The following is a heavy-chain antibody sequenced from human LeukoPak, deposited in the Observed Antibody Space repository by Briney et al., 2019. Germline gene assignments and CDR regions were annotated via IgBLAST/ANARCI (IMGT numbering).Heavy chain of an antibody. Sequence: ASVKVSCKASGYTFTSYGISWVRQAPGQGLEWVGWIRVYNGDTNYAQKLQGRVTMTRNTSISTAYMELSSLRSEDTAVYYCARESRIAAAGKAYYYYGMDVWGQGTTVTVSS. V-gene: IGHV1-18*01. D-gene: IGHD6-13*01. CDR2: IRVYNGDT. CDR1: GYTFTSYG. CDR3: ARESRIAAAGKAYYYYGMDV. J-gene: IGHJ6*02.